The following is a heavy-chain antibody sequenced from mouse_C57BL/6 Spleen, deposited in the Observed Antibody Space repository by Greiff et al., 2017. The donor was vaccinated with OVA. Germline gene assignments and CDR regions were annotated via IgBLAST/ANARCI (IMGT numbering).Heavy chain of an antibody. V-gene: IGHV1-69*01. J-gene: IGHJ1*03. Sequence: LQQPGAELVMPGASVKLSCKASGYTFTSYWMHWVKQRPGQGLEWIGEIDPSDSYTNYNQKFKGKSTLTVDKSSSTAYMQLSSLTSEDSAVYYCAYYYGSSYGYFDVWGTGTTVTVSS. CDR1: GYTFTSYW. CDR2: IDPSDSYT. D-gene: IGHD1-1*01. CDR3: AYYYGSSYGYFDV.